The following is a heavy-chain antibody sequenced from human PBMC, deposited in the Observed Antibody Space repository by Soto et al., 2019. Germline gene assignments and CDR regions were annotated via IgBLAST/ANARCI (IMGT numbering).Heavy chain of an antibody. CDR1: GFTFSSYA. J-gene: IGHJ4*02. CDR2: ISGSGGST. D-gene: IGHD6-13*01. CDR3: AKPPVVAAAGDYFDY. V-gene: IGHV3-23*01. Sequence: GGSLRLSCAASGFTFSSYAMSWVRQAPGKGLEWVSAISGSGGSTYYADSVKGRFTISRDNSKNQLYLQMNSLRAEDTAVYYCAKPPVVAAAGDYFDYWGQGTLVTVSS.